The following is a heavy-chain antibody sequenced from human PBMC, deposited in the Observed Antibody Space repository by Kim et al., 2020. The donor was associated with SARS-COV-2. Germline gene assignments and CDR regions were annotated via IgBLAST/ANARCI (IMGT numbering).Heavy chain of an antibody. J-gene: IGHJ4*02. CDR2: IYYSGST. CDR3: ASGLIGDSQYYFDY. D-gene: IGHD4-17*01. V-gene: IGHV4-39*01. Sequence: SETLSLTCTVSGGSISSSSYYWGWIRQPPGKGLEWIGSIYYSGSTYYNPSLKSRVTISVDTSKNQFSLKLSSVTAADTAVYYCASGLIGDSQYYFDYWGQGTLVTVSS. CDR1: GGSISSSSYY.